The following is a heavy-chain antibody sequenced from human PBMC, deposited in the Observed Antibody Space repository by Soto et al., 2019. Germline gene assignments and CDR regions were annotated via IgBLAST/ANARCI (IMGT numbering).Heavy chain of an antibody. CDR3: ARGYSGYAFRDNYFDY. D-gene: IGHD5-12*01. CDR2: IYYSGST. J-gene: IGHJ4*02. V-gene: IGHV4-59*01. CDR1: GGSISSYY. Sequence: SETLSLTCTVSGGSISSYYWSWIRQPPGKGLEWIGYIYYSGSTNYNPSLKSRVTISVDTSKNQFSLKLSSVTAADTAVYYCARGYSGYAFRDNYFDYWGQGTLVTVSS.